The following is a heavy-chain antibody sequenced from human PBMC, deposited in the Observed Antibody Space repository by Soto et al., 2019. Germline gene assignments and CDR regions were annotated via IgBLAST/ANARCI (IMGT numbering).Heavy chain of an antibody. V-gene: IGHV5-51*01. CDR3: ARAFSSGYPFDY. Sequence: GESLKISCKVSGYSFSGYWIGWVRQMSGKGLEWMGMINPGDSDIRYSPSFEGQVTFSADKSISTAYLQWSSLEAPDTAMYYCARAFSSGYPFDYWGQGILVTVSS. CDR1: GYSFSGYW. J-gene: IGHJ4*02. D-gene: IGHD3-22*01. CDR2: INPGDSDI.